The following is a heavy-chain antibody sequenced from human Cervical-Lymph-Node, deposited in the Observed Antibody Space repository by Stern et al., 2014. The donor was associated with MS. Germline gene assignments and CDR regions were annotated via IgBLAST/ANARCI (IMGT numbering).Heavy chain of an antibody. V-gene: IGHV5-51*01. Sequence: EQLVQSGAEVKKPGESLKISCKLSGYSFTIYYIAWVRQMPGKDLEWMGVIYPYDSDTTYSPSFQGQVTISADKSITTAYLQWSSLRASDTAMYYCARHVQGFDYWGQGTLVTVSS. CDR1: GYSFTIYY. J-gene: IGHJ4*02. CDR2: IYPYDSDT. CDR3: ARHVQGFDY.